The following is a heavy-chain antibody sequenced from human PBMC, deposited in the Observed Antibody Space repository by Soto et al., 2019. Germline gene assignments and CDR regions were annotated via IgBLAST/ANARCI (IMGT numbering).Heavy chain of an antibody. CDR3: VRAPTYYFDSREV. V-gene: IGHV4-31*03. Sequence: VQLQESGPGLVKPSQTLSLTCTVSGGSVSSGGYYWPWIRQDPGKGLEWIGHIYFNGSTFYNPSLNSRVSIPVDRSKNQFSLRLSSVTAADRAVYYCVRAPTYYFDSREVWGQGTLVAVSS. CDR2: IYFNGST. D-gene: IGHD3-22*01. J-gene: IGHJ4*02. CDR1: GGSVSSGGYY.